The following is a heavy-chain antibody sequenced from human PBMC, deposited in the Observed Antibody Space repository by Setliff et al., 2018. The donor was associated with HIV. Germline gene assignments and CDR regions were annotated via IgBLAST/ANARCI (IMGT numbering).Heavy chain of an antibody. D-gene: IGHD3-3*01. CDR3: ARMQAYYNFWRSTYYFDY. CDR1: GYPFTSYG. J-gene: IGHJ4*02. V-gene: IGHV1-18*01. CDR2: ISPYNGDA. Sequence: VASVKVSCKASGYPFTSYGICWVRQAPGHGLEWMGYISPYNGDAYYAEKFQGRVTMTTDTSTTAVSMELTNLRSDDTAVYLCARMQAYYNFWRSTYYFDYWGQGTPVTVSS.